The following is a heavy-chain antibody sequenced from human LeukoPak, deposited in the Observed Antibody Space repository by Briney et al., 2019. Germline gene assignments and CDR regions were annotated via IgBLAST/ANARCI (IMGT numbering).Heavy chain of an antibody. V-gene: IGHV1-18*01. J-gene: IGHJ3*02. CDR2: ISAYNGNT. CDR1: GYSFISYG. D-gene: IGHD4-23*01. CDR3: ARDRTSTVATLSDAFDI. Sequence: ASVKVSCKASGYSFISYGITWVRQAPGQGLEWMGWISAYNGNTNYAQKLQGRVTMTTDTSTTTAYMELKSLRSDDTAVYYCARDRTSTVATLSDAFDIWGQGAMVTVSS.